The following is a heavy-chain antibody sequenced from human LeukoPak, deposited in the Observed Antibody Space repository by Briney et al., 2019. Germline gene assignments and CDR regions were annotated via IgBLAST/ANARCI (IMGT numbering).Heavy chain of an antibody. J-gene: IGHJ4*02. CDR1: GFTFSSYW. D-gene: IGHD1-26*01. CDR3: ARPVGGWAHFDY. Sequence: GGSLRLSCAASGFTFSSYWMHWVRQAPGKGLVWVSRINSDGSSTSYADSVKGRFTISRDNAKNTLYLQMNSLRAEDTAVYYCARPVGGWAHFDYWGQGTLVTVSS. V-gene: IGHV3-74*01. CDR2: INSDGSST.